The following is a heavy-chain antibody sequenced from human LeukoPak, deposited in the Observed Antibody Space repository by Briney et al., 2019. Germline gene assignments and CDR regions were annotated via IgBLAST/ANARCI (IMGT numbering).Heavy chain of an antibody. CDR1: GFTFSSYA. D-gene: IGHD3-3*01. J-gene: IGHJ4*02. CDR3: ARQGDFWSGYYTSLTEDKDY. CDR2: IYYSGST. V-gene: IGHV4-39*01. Sequence: GSLRLSCAASGFTFSSYAMNWVRQPPGKGLEWIGNIYYSGSTYYNPSLRSRATISVDTSKNQFSLKLSSVTAADTAVYYCARQGDFWSGYYTSLTEDKDYWGQGTLVTVSS.